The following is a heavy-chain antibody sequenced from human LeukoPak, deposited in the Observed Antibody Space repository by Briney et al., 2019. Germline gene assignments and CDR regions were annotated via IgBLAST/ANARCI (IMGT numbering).Heavy chain of an antibody. CDR3: ARPRNDILSGFHYYYGMDV. CDR1: GFTFRYYS. V-gene: IGHV3-48*01. Sequence: GGSLRLSCAASGFTFRYYSINWVRQAPGKGLEWLSYISASGSTIYYADSVKGRFTISRDNAQNSLYLQMNSLRAEDTAVYYCARPRNDILSGFHYYYGMDVWGQGTTVTVSS. CDR2: ISASGSTI. J-gene: IGHJ6*02. D-gene: IGHD3-9*01.